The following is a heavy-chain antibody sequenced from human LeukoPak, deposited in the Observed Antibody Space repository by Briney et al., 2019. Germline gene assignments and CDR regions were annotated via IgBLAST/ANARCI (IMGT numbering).Heavy chain of an antibody. CDR3: ARQPYMLGAYYFDY. V-gene: IGHV4-59*08. CDR2: IFYSGST. D-gene: IGHD1-26*01. Sequence: SETLSLTCTVSGGSMSSYYWSWIRQPPGKGLEWIGYIFYSGSTNYNPSLKSRVTLSVDTSKNQFSLKLGSVTAADTAVDYCARQPYMLGAYYFDYWGQGTLVTVSS. CDR1: GGSMSSYY. J-gene: IGHJ4*02.